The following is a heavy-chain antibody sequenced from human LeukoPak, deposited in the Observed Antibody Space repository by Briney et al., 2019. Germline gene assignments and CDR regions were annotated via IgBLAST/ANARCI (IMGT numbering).Heavy chain of an antibody. D-gene: IGHD5-24*01. V-gene: IGHV4-59*08. CDR1: GDSISSYY. J-gene: IGHJ3*02. Sequence: SETLSLTCTVSGDSISSYYWSWIRQPPGKGLEWIGYIYYSGGTDYNPSLKSRVTISVDTSKNQFSLKLRSVTAADTAVYYCARHVTISGPYDASDIWGQGPMVTVSP. CDR2: IYYSGGT. CDR3: ARHVTISGPYDASDI.